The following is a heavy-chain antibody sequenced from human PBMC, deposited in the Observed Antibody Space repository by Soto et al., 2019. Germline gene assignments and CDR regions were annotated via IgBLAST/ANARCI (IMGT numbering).Heavy chain of an antibody. D-gene: IGHD6-6*01. CDR1: GGSFSGYY. Sequence: XETLSLTCAVYGGSFSGYYWSWIRQPPGKGLEWIGEINHSGSTNYNPSLKSRVTISVDTSKNQFSLKLSSVTAADTAVYYCASTIAARAPLYGMDVWGQGTTVTVSS. CDR3: ASTIAARAPLYGMDV. J-gene: IGHJ6*02. V-gene: IGHV4-34*01. CDR2: INHSGST.